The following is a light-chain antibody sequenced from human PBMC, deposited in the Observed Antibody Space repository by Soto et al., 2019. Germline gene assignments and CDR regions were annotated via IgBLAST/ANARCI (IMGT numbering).Light chain of an antibody. Sequence: EIALTQSPGTLSLSLGERATLSCRASQSVSSSYLAWYQQKPGQAPRLLIFGASSRATGIPDRFSGIGSGTDFTLPISRLEPEDFAVYYCQQYTNGPPYTFGQGTKLEIK. CDR1: QSVSSSY. CDR3: QQYTNGPPYT. V-gene: IGKV3-20*01. CDR2: GAS. J-gene: IGKJ2*01.